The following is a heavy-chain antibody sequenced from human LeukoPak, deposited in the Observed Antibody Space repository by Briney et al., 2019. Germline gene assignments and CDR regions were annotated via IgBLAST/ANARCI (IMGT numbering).Heavy chain of an antibody. Sequence: PGGPLRLSYAASGLTFSKYWLLWLRQAPGKGLNSVSRINPDGTVTTYADSVKGRFTVSRDNADNTMFLQMNRVRDEDTAVYYCETKQWLAPPPDSWGQGTPVTVSS. CDR3: ETKQWLAPPPDS. CDR2: INPDGTVT. V-gene: IGHV3-74*01. J-gene: IGHJ4*02. CDR1: GLTFSKYW. D-gene: IGHD6-19*01.